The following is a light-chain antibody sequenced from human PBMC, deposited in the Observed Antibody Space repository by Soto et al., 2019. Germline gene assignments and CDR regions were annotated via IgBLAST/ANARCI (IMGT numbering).Light chain of an antibody. CDR3: QQYSGLWT. J-gene: IGKJ1*01. Sequence: DIQMTQSPSTLSASVGDRVIITCRASQSIDSWLAWYQQKPGKHPRLLIYKASTLESGVPSRFSGSGSGTEFTLTISSLQPDYFATYYCQQYSGLWTFGQGTKVEIK. CDR1: QSIDSW. CDR2: KAS. V-gene: IGKV1-5*03.